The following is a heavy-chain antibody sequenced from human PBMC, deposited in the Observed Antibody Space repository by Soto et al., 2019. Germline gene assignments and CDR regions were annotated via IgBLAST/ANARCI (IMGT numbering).Heavy chain of an antibody. CDR3: GKGRSYYYYYGVDV. Sequence: EVHLLESGGALVQPGGSLRLFCAASGFTFSSCAMGWVRQAPGKGLEWVSDIIDSGGSTYYADAGKGRFTISRDNSKSTLYLQMNSLRAEDTAVYYCGKGRSYYYYYGVDVWGQGTTVTVSS. V-gene: IGHV3-23*01. D-gene: IGHD1-26*01. CDR1: GFTFSSCA. CDR2: IIDSGGST. J-gene: IGHJ6*02.